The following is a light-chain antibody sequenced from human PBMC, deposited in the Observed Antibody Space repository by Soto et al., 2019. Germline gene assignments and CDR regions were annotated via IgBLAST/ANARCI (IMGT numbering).Light chain of an antibody. J-gene: IGKJ4*01. CDR1: QSVSRD. CDR3: QQYNKWPPLT. Sequence: EIVMTQSPATLSVSPGERATLSCRASQSVSRDLAWYQQKPGQAPRLLICGVSSRANGIPARFSGSGSGTEFTLTISSLQSEDFAVYYCQQYNKWPPLTFGGGTKVEIK. CDR2: GVS. V-gene: IGKV3-15*01.